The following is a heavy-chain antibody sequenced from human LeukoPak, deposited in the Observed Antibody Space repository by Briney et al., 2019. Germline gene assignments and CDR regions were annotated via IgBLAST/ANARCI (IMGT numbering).Heavy chain of an antibody. Sequence: ASVKVSCKASGYTLTNYDFNWVRQATGQGLEWMGLMNPNSGATGYAQKFQGRVTMTRDTSINTAYMELSSLRSEDTAVYYCARWLVRGSRSSYFDYWGQGTLVTVSS. CDR3: ARWLVRGSRSSYFDY. D-gene: IGHD6-6*01. CDR2: MNPNSGAT. CDR1: GYTLTNYD. V-gene: IGHV1-8*01. J-gene: IGHJ4*02.